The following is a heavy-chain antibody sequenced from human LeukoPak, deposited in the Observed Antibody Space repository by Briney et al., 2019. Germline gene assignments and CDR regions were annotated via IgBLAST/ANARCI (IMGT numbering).Heavy chain of an antibody. CDR1: GFTFSSYG. CDR2: IWYDGSNK. D-gene: IGHD4/OR15-4a*01. V-gene: IGHV3-33*01. J-gene: IGHJ4*02. Sequence: PGRSLRLSCAASGFTFSSYGMHRVRQAPGKGLEWVAVIWYDGSNKYYADSVKGRFTISRDNSKNTLYLQMNSLRAEDTAVYYCAREGGGAEAAFDYWGQGILVTVSS. CDR3: AREGGGAEAAFDY.